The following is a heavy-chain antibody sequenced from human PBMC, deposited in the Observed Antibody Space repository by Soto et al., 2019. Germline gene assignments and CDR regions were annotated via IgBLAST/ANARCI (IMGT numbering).Heavy chain of an antibody. D-gene: IGHD2-15*01. CDR1: GFTFSDHY. CDR3: VVVARSYYFDY. Sequence: GGSLRLSCAVSGFTFSDHYMDWVRQAPGKGLEWVGRTRNKANSYTTEYAASVKGRFTISRDDSKNSLYLQMNSLKTEDTAVYYCVVVARSYYFDYWGQGTLVTVSS. CDR2: TRNKANSYTT. V-gene: IGHV3-72*01. J-gene: IGHJ4*02.